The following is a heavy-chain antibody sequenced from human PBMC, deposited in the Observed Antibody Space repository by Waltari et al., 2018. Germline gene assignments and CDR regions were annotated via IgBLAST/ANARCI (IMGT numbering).Heavy chain of an antibody. J-gene: IGHJ4*02. CDR1: GDSITRYY. Sequence: QVVLLESGPGLVKPSETLSLTCTVSGDSITRYYLGWVRQPAEKTLEWIGRIYSGGTTHYNPSLKSRVTLSVDMSQNQVSLRLTSVTAADTAMYYCVRDGGRLYGPENFHGIDSWGQGTLVTVSS. CDR2: IYSGGTT. V-gene: IGHV4-4*07. D-gene: IGHD3-10*01. CDR3: VRDGGRLYGPENFHGIDS.